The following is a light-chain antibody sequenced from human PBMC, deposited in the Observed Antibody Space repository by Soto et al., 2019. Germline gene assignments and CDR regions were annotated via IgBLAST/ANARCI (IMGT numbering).Light chain of an antibody. CDR2: EVS. CDR1: SSDVGSYNL. V-gene: IGLV2-23*02. CDR3: CSYAGSSTLAV. Sequence: QSALTQPASVSGSPGQSITISCTGTSSDVGSYNLVSWYQQHPTKAPKLMIYEVSKRPSGVSNRFSGSKSDNTASLTISGLQAEDDADYYCCSYAGSSTLAVFGGGTQLTVL. J-gene: IGLJ7*01.